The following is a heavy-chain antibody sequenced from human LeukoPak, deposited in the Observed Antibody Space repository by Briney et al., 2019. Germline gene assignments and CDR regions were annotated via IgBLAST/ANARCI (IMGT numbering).Heavy chain of an antibody. CDR1: GYSFSSYW. V-gene: IGHV5-51*01. D-gene: IGHD1-1*01. Sequence: GESLKISCKGSGYSFSSYWIGWVRQMPGKGLEWMGIIYPGDPDTRYSPSFQGQVTISADKSISTAYLQWSSLKASDTAMYYCARLTDETGTTMDYFDYWGQGTLVTVSS. CDR3: ARLTDETGTTMDYFDY. CDR2: IYPGDPDT. J-gene: IGHJ4*02.